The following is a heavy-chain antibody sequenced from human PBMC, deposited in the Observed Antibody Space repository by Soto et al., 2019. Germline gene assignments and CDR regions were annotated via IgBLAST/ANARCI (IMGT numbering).Heavy chain of an antibody. J-gene: IGHJ6*02. Sequence: QVQLVQSGAEVKKPGSSVKVSCKASGGTFSSYTISWVRQAPGQGLEWMGRIIPILGIANYAQKFQGRVTITADTSTSTAYMELSSLRSEDTAVYYCAREPYCSGGSCYYYYGMDVWGQGTTVTVSS. V-gene: IGHV1-69*08. D-gene: IGHD2-15*01. CDR2: IIPILGIA. CDR1: GGTFSSYT. CDR3: AREPYCSGGSCYYYYGMDV.